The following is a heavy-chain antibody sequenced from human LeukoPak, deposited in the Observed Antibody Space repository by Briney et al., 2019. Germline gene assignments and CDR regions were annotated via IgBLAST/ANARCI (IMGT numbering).Heavy chain of an antibody. D-gene: IGHD6-13*01. J-gene: IGHJ5*02. CDR1: GFTFSDYY. V-gene: IGHV3-11*03. Sequence: GGSLRLSCAASGFTFSDYYMSWIRQAPGKGLEWLWYISGSSSNTDDADSVKGRFTISRDNAKNSLYLQMNSLRDEDTAVYYCARSPPHSKLRFDPWGQGTLVTVSS. CDR3: ARSPPHSKLRFDP. CDR2: ISGSSSNT.